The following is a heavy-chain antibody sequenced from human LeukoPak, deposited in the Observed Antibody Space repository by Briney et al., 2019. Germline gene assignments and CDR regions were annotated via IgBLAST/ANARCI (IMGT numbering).Heavy chain of an antibody. CDR1: GYTFTNYW. CDR2: INPGDSDT. Sequence: GESLKISCKGSGYTFTNYWIGWVRQMPGKGLEWMGIINPGDSDTRYSPSFQGQVTISADKSINTASLQWSSLKASDTAMYYCARHMGSSSRVAPLGYWGQGTLVTVSS. D-gene: IGHD6-13*01. J-gene: IGHJ4*02. V-gene: IGHV5-51*01. CDR3: ARHMGSSSRVAPLGY.